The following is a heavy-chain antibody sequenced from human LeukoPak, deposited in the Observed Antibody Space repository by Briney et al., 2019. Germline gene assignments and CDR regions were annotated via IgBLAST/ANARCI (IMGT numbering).Heavy chain of an antibody. CDR1: GYSFTSYW. V-gene: IGHV5-51*01. CDR2: IYPGDSDT. D-gene: IGHD3-10*01. CDR3: AMIVRFRGVITTVDP. J-gene: IGHJ5*02. Sequence: GESLKISCKGSGYSFTSYWIAWVRQMPGKGLEWMGIIYPGDSDTRYSPSFQGQVTISADKSISTAYLQWSSLKASDTAMYYCAMIVRFRGVITTVDPWGQGTLVTVSS.